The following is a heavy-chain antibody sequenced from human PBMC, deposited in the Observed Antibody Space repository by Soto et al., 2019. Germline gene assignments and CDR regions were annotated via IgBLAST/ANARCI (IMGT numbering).Heavy chain of an antibody. CDR3: AKLTTGSGRFSSGFDF. J-gene: IGHJ4*02. CDR2: ISYSGVST. V-gene: IGHV3-23*01. CDR1: GFTFSNYA. D-gene: IGHD3-10*01. Sequence: EVQLLDGGGGLVQPGGSLRLSCEASGFTFSNYAMAWVRQAPGNGLECVSGISYSGVSTYYADSVKGRFTVSRDNSKNTLSLLMNSLRAEDTAVYYCAKLTTGSGRFSSGFDFWGQGTQVTVSS.